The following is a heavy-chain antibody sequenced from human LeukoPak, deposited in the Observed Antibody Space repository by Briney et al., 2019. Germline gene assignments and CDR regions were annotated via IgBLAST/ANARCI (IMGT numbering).Heavy chain of an antibody. CDR1: GGSFSGYY. CDR2: INHSGST. Sequence: PSETLSLTCAVYGGSFSGYYWSWIRQPPGKGLEWIGEINHSGSTNYNPSLKSRVTISVDTSKNQFSLKLSSVTAADTAVYYCARCLLLADYWGQGTLVTVSS. D-gene: IGHD2/OR15-2a*01. J-gene: IGHJ4*02. CDR3: ARCLLLADY. V-gene: IGHV4-34*01.